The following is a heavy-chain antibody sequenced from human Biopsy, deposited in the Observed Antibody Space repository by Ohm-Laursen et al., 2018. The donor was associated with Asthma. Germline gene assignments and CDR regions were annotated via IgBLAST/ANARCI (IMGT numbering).Heavy chain of an antibody. D-gene: IGHD6-19*01. CDR2: IYSGGTS. CDR1: GFTVSRDH. Sequence: GSLRLSCAASGFTVSRDHMFWVRQAPGKGLEWVSVIYSGGTSHTADSVRGRFTISRDFSKNTLHLQLHSLRVEDTAVYYCARGDSSGWSHYYFDCWGQRALVSVSS. V-gene: IGHV3-53*01. J-gene: IGHJ4*02. CDR3: ARGDSSGWSHYYFDC.